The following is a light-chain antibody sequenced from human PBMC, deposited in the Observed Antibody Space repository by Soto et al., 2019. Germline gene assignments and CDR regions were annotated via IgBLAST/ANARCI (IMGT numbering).Light chain of an antibody. J-gene: IGKJ1*01. V-gene: IGKV1-5*03. CDR2: KAS. Sequence: DIQMTQSPSTLSASVGDRVTITCQAIQSISSWLAWYQQKPGKAPKLLIYKASSLESGVPSRFSGSGSGTEFTLTISSLQPDDFATYYCQQYNSYSWTFGQGTKVEIK. CDR3: QQYNSYSWT. CDR1: QSISSW.